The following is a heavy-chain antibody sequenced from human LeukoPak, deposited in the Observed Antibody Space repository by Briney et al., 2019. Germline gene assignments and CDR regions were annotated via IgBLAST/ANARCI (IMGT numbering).Heavy chain of an antibody. CDR1: GYTLTELS. V-gene: IGHV1-24*01. CDR2: FDPEDGET. CDR3: ATDLKSYDYVWGSYRH. D-gene: IGHD3-16*02. J-gene: IGHJ4*02. Sequence: GASVKVSCKVSGYTLTELSMHWVRQAPAKGLEWMGGFDPEDGETIYAQKFQGRVTMTEDTSTDTAYMELSSLRSEDTAVYYCATDLKSYDYVWGSYRHWGQGTLVTVSS.